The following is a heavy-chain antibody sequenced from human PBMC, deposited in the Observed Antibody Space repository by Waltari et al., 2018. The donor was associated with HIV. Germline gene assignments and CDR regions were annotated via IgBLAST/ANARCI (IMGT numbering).Heavy chain of an antibody. CDR3: ARVAYSTSTNWFDP. D-gene: IGHD6-6*01. Sequence: VHLVHPAAAAKTPGASATLPCRASGYTSPRVAISRVRQAPGQGLEWMGWISAYNGNTDYAQKLQGRVTMSTDTSTSTAYMELRSLKSDDTAVYYCARVAYSTSTNWFDPWGQGTLVTVSS. V-gene: IGHV1-18*01. J-gene: IGHJ5*02. CDR2: ISAYNGNT. CDR1: GYTSPRVA.